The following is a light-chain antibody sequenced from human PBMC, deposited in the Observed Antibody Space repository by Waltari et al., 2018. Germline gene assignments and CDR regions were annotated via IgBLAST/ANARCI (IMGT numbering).Light chain of an antibody. CDR2: SND. V-gene: IGLV1-44*01. Sequence: QSVLTQPPSASGTPGLRVSTSCSGSYSNTGRNIVPWYQQLPGTAPKLLIYSNDYRPSGVPDRFSGSKSGTSASLAISGLQSEDEAEYYCATWDDRLTGVVFGGGTRVTVL. J-gene: IGLJ2*01. CDR3: ATWDDRLTGVV. CDR1: YSNTGRNI.